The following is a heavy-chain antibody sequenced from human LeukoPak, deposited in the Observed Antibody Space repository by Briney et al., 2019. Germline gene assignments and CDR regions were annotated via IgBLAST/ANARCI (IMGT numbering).Heavy chain of an antibody. CDR3: ARDVVGATYYFDY. Sequence: PGGSLRLSCAASGFTFSSYWMSWVRQAPGKGLEWVANIKQDGSEKYYVDPVKGRFTISRDNAKNSLYLQMNSLRAEDTAVYYCARDVVGATYYFDYWGQGTLVTVSS. CDR1: GFTFSSYW. V-gene: IGHV3-7*01. J-gene: IGHJ4*02. D-gene: IGHD1-26*01. CDR2: IKQDGSEK.